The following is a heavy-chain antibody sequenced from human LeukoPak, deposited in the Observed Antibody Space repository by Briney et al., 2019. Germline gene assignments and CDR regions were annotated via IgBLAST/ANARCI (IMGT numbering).Heavy chain of an antibody. Sequence: GGSLRLSCAASGFTFNSYAMSWVRQAPGKGLEWVSAISGSGGSTYYADSVKGRFTISRDNSKNTLYLQMNSLRAEDTAVYYCAKGTTVTPLFDIWGQGTMVTVSS. CDR2: ISGSGGST. CDR1: GFTFNSYA. V-gene: IGHV3-23*01. CDR3: AKGTTVTPLFDI. J-gene: IGHJ3*02. D-gene: IGHD4-17*01.